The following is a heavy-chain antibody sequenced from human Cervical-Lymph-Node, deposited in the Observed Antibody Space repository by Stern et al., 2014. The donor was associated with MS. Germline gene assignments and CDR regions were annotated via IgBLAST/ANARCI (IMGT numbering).Heavy chain of an antibody. D-gene: IGHD3-16*01. CDR3: ARDSRHYDASYYFDS. CDR2: MIPIFGTA. J-gene: IGHJ4*02. Sequence: QVQLGQSGAEVKKPGSSVKVSCKASGGTFSSYAINWVRQAPGQGPEWMGGMIPIFGTANYAQKFQGRVTITADESTSTAYMELSSLRSEDTAVYYCARDSRHYDASYYFDSWGQGTLVTVSS. CDR1: GGTFSSYA. V-gene: IGHV1-69*01.